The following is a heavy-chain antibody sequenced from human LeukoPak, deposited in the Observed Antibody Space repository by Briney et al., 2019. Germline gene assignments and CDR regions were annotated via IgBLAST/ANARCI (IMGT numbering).Heavy chain of an antibody. CDR2: INGDGNNV. D-gene: IGHD1-1*01. V-gene: IGHV3-74*01. CDR1: GFTFSNYW. J-gene: IGHJ4*02. Sequence: GGSLRLSCAASGFTFSNYWLHWVRQIPGKGLMWVSRINGDGNNVNYADSVKGRFTISRDNAKNTLYLQMNSLRAEDTAIYYCAAGPAGNGHLSSYWGQGTRVTVSS. CDR3: AAGPAGNGHLSSY.